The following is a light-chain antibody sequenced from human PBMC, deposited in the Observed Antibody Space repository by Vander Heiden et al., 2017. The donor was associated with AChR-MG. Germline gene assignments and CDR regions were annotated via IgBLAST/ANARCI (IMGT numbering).Light chain of an antibody. CDR1: NGDVGAYRH. CDR2: EVN. CDR3: SSYAGFNNVI. J-gene: IGLJ2*01. Sequence: TISCACTNGDVGAYRHVSWYQQKPGLAPKLLIYEVNKRPSGVPDRFSGSKSVNTASLTVSGLQTDDEGDYYCSSYAGFNNVIFGGGTKLTVL. V-gene: IGLV2-8*01.